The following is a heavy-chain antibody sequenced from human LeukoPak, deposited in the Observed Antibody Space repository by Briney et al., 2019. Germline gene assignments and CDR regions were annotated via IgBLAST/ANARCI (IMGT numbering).Heavy chain of an antibody. V-gene: IGHV1-8*03. Sequence: ASVKVSCKASGYTFTSYDINWVRQATGQGLEWMGWMNPNSGNTGYAQKFQGRVTITRNTSISTAYMELSSLRSEDTAVYYCARGPPVLLWFGESSAEHAFDIWGQGTMVTVSS. D-gene: IGHD3-10*01. CDR3: ARGPPVLLWFGESSAEHAFDI. CDR2: MNPNSGNT. J-gene: IGHJ3*02. CDR1: GYTFTSYD.